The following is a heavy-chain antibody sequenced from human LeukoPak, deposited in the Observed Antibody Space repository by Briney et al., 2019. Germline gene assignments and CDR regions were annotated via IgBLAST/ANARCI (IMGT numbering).Heavy chain of an antibody. CDR2: IKQDGSEK. CDR1: GFTFSSYW. V-gene: IGHV3-7*01. Sequence: GGSLRLSCAASGFTFSSYWMSWVRQAPGKGLEWVANIKQDGSEKYYVDSVKGRFTISRDNAKNSLYLQMNSPRAEDTAVYYCARDSDYYYYYYMDVWGKGTTVTVSS. CDR3: ARDSDYYYYYYMDV. J-gene: IGHJ6*03.